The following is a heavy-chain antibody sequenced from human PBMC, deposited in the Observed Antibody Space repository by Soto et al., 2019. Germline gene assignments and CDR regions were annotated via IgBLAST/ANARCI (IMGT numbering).Heavy chain of an antibody. V-gene: IGHV4-4*02. CDR2: IYHSGTT. CDR3: ACNDYYCIDC. CDR1: GGSISSRDW. J-gene: IGHJ4*02. D-gene: IGHD3-22*01. Sequence: QSQTLSLTCAVSGGSISSRDWWSWVRQPPGKGLEWIGEIYHSGTTNYNPSLKSRVTISVDKSKNQFSLKLSSVTAADTAIYYCACNDYYCIDCWGQGTLVTVSS.